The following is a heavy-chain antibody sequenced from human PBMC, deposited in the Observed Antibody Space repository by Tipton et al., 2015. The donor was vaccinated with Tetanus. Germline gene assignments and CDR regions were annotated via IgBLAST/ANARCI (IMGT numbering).Heavy chain of an antibody. CDR2: IYYSGGT. D-gene: IGHD4/OR15-4a*01. V-gene: IGHV4-59*12. J-gene: IGHJ5*02. CDR3: ARDHRLGASYAGWFDP. CDR1: GASISSYY. Sequence: TLSLTCTVAGASISSYYWSWIRQPPGKGLEWIGYIYYSGGTNYNPSLKSRVTILVDTSKNQFSLKLSSVTAADTAVYYCARDHRLGASYAGWFDPWGQGTLVTVSS.